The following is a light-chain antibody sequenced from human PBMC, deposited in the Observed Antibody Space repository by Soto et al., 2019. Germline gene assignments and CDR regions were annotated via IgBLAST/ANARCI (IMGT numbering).Light chain of an antibody. V-gene: IGLV2-14*01. CDR2: DVR. CDR3: TSYTSSSTLYV. Sequence: QSVLTQPASVSGSPGQSITISCTGTSSDVGGYNYVSWCQQHPGKAPKLMIYDVRNRASGASNRFSGSKSGNTASLTISGLQAEDEADYYCTSYTSSSTLYVFGTGTQLTVL. CDR1: SSDVGGYNY. J-gene: IGLJ6*01.